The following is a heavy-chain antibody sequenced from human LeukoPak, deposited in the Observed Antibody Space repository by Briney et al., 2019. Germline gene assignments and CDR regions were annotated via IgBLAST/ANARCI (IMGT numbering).Heavy chain of an antibody. CDR1: GFTFSSYA. D-gene: IGHD6-13*01. V-gene: IGHV4-34*01. J-gene: IGHJ4*02. CDR2: INHSGST. CDR3: ASDGYSSSLD. Sequence: GSLRLSCAASGFTFSSYAMSWVRQPPGKGLEWIGEINHSGSTNYNPSLKSRVTISVDTSKNQFSLKLSSVTAADTAVYYCASDGYSSSLDWGQGTLVTVSS.